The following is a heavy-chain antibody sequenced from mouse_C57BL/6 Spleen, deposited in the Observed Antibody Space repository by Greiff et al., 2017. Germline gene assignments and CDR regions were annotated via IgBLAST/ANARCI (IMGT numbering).Heavy chain of an antibody. J-gene: IGHJ2*01. Sequence: EVKLVESGGGLVQPGGSMKLSCAASGFTFSDAWMDWVRQSPEKGLEWVAEIRNKANNHATYSAESVKGRFTISRDDSKSSVYLQMNSLRAEDTGIYYCTGYGSSLFDYWGQGTTLTVSS. CDR1: GFTFSDAW. CDR3: TGYGSSLFDY. CDR2: IRNKANNHAT. V-gene: IGHV6-6*01. D-gene: IGHD1-1*01.